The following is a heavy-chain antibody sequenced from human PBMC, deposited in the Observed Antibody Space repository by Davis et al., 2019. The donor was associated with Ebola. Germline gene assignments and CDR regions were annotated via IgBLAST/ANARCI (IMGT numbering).Heavy chain of an antibody. Sequence: GESLKISCKGSGYSFTSYWIGWVRQMPGKGLEWMGIIYPFYSDTRYSPSFRGPVPISVDKSIRTAYLQWSSLKASDTAMYYCARHEGEYASGTDGMDVWGQGTTVTVSS. D-gene: IGHD2/OR15-2a*01. CDR1: GYSFTSYW. J-gene: IGHJ6*02. CDR2: IYPFYSDT. CDR3: ARHEGEYASGTDGMDV. V-gene: IGHV5-51*01.